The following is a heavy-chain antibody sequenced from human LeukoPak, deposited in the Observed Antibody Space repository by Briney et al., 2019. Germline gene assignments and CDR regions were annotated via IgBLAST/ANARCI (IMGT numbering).Heavy chain of an antibody. J-gene: IGHJ4*02. CDR1: GGSFSGYY. Sequence: SSETLSLTCAVYGGSFSGYYWSWIRQPPGKGLEWIGEINHSGSTNYNPSLKSRVTISVDTSKNQFSLKLSSVTAADTAVYYCARVKAPIDYWGQGTLVTVSS. CDR2: INHSGST. V-gene: IGHV4-34*01. CDR3: ARVKAPIDY.